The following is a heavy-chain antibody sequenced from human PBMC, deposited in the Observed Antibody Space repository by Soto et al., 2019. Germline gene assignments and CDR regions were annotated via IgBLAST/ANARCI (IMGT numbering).Heavy chain of an antibody. D-gene: IGHD3-22*01. CDR3: ARGIHSWNSREFYFCYNLDV. CDR1: GFSFSDYG. CDR2: IWYDGSNK. V-gene: IGHV3-33*01. Sequence: QVQLVESGGGVVQPGRSLRLSCAASGFSFSDYGMHWVRQAPGKGLEWVALIWYDGSNKYYEDSVKGRFTISRDNSKDTLFLQMSSLRVEDTAVYYCARGIHSWNSREFYFCYNLDVWGQGTTVTVS. J-gene: IGHJ6*03.